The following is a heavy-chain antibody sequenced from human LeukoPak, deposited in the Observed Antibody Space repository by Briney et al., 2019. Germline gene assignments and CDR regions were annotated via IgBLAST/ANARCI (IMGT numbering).Heavy chain of an antibody. Sequence: ASVKVSCKTSGYTFTNYDINWVRQATGQGLEWLGWMSPGSGYTGYAQKFQGRVTMTRDISITTAYVELSSLRSEDTAVYYCARGIGAGVDYWGQGTLVTVPS. CDR3: ARGIGAGVDY. V-gene: IGHV1-8*02. J-gene: IGHJ4*02. D-gene: IGHD6-25*01. CDR1: GYTFTNYD. CDR2: MSPGSGYT.